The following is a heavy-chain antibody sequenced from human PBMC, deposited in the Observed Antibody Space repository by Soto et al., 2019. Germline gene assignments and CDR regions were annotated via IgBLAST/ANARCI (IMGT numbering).Heavy chain of an antibody. J-gene: IGHJ6*02. CDR2: ISYDGSNK. D-gene: IGHD3-3*01. V-gene: IGHV3-30-3*01. CDR3: ARVGRITIFGVVPTPVGLDV. CDR1: VFTFISYA. Sequence: GWSLRLSCASSVFTFISYAMHWVRQAPGKGLEWVAVISYDGSNKYYADSVKGRFTISRDNSKNTLYLQMNSLRAEDTAVYYCARVGRITIFGVVPTPVGLDVWGQGTTVTVSS.